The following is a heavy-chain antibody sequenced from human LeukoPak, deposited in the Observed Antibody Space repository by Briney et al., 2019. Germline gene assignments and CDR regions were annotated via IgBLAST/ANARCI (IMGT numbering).Heavy chain of an antibody. CDR2: TSGSGGST. CDR1: GFTFSSYA. Sequence: GGSLRLSCAASGFTFSSYAMSWVRQAPGKGLEWVSGTSGSGGSTYYAGSVKGRFTISRDNSKNTLYLLMNSLRVEDTAVYYCAKNGGSQCYSHLDSWGQGTLVTVSS. D-gene: IGHD2-15*01. V-gene: IGHV3-23*01. J-gene: IGHJ4*02. CDR3: AKNGGSQCYSHLDS.